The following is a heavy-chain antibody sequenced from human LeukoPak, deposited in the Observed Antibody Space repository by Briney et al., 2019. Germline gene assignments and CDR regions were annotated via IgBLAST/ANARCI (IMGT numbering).Heavy chain of an antibody. Sequence: GGSLRLSCVASGVTFATYGMHWVRQAPGRGLEWVAFVRYDGIDKYYGDSVKGRFTISRDNSKNTLYLQMNSLRVKDTAVYFCAKVLPLTFYYMDVWGQGTTVTVS. J-gene: IGHJ6*03. V-gene: IGHV3-30*02. CDR2: VRYDGIDK. CDR3: AKVLPLTFYYMDV. CDR1: GVTFATYG.